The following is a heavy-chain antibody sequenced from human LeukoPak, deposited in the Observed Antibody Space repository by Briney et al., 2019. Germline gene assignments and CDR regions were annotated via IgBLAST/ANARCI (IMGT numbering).Heavy chain of an antibody. J-gene: IGHJ5*01. CDR2: VYTDGSA. V-gene: IGHV3-23*05. Sequence: GGSLRLSCAASGFTFDKYAMSWVRQAPGKGLEWVSSVYTDGSAVYADSVKGRFTVSRDNSNNMLYLQMNSLRADDTAMYYCAKDPVRRSLFLCCSFASWGQGTLVTVSS. D-gene: IGHD2-21*01. CDR1: GFTFDKYA. CDR3: AKDPVRRSLFLCCSFAS.